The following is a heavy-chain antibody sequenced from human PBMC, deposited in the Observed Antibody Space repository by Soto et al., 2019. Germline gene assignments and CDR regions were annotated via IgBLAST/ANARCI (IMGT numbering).Heavy chain of an antibody. CDR2: INAGDGKT. J-gene: IGHJ4*02. CDR1: GYTFTSYA. D-gene: IGHD1-1*01. V-gene: IGHV1-3*01. Sequence: GASVKFSCKASGYTFTSYALHWVRQAPGQRLEWMGWINAGDGKTKYSQKFQGRVTITRDTSASTVYLVLSSLTSEDTAVYYCARGIWNDHTYYYDSWGQRTLVTVSS. CDR3: ARGIWNDHTYYYDS.